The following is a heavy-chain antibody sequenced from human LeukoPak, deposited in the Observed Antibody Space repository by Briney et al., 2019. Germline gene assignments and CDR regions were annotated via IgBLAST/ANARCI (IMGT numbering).Heavy chain of an antibody. D-gene: IGHD3-22*01. CDR1: GGSFSGYY. Sequence: SETLSLTCSVYGGSFSGYYWSWIRQPPPKGLEWIGEINHSGSTNYNPSLKSRVTISVDTSKNQFSLKLSSVTAADTAVYFCARGPPTDYYDSSGFYYVFDYWGQGTLVTVSS. CDR3: ARGPPTDYYDSSGFYYVFDY. J-gene: IGHJ4*02. V-gene: IGHV4-34*01. CDR2: INHSGST.